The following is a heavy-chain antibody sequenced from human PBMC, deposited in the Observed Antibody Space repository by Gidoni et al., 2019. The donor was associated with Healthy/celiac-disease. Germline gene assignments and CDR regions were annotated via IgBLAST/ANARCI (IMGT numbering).Heavy chain of an antibody. CDR3: ARDKTVTTSGYYYMDV. V-gene: IGHV1-3*01. CDR1: GYTFTSYA. CDR2: INAGNGTT. J-gene: IGHJ6*03. Sequence: QVQAVQSGAEVKKPGASVKVSCKASGYTFTSYAMHWVRQAPGQRLEWMGWINAGNGTTKYSQKFQGRLTITRDTSASTAYMELSSLRSEDTAVYYCARDKTVTTSGYYYMDVWGKGTTVTVSS. D-gene: IGHD4-17*01.